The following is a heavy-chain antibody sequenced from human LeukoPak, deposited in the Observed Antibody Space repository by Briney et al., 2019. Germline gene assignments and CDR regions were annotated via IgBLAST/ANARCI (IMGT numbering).Heavy chain of an antibody. D-gene: IGHD1-1*01. CDR3: ARCTGMYFDY. V-gene: IGHV4-39*01. CDR1: DESMDSSVYF. Sequence: PSETLALTCTVSDESMDSSVYFWGWIRQPPGKGLEWIGNVDDGGNSFYNPSLKRRLIISVDTTKKHFSLRLTSVTAADTAAYYCARCTGMYFDYWGQGILVTVSS. CDR2: VDDGGNS. J-gene: IGHJ4*02.